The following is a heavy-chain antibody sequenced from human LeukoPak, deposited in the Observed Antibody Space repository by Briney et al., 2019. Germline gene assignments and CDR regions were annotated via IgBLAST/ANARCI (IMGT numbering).Heavy chain of an antibody. Sequence: GGSLRLSCAASGFTFNNYGMHWVRQAPGKGLEWVAVISYDGSDKYYADSVKGRFTISRDNSKNTLFLQMNSLRAEDTAVYYCAKEPATRWLATFDYWGQGTLVTVSS. V-gene: IGHV3-33*06. CDR1: GFTFNNYG. CDR3: AKEPATRWLATFDY. CDR2: ISYDGSDK. J-gene: IGHJ4*02. D-gene: IGHD6-19*01.